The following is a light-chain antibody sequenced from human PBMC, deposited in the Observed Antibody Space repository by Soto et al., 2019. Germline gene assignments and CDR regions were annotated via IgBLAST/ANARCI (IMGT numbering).Light chain of an antibody. Sequence: QSALTQPASVSGSPGQSVTISCTGASSDVGGYDYVSWYQQHPGKAPKLILYEVNNRPSGVSNHFSGSTSGNTASLIISGLQADDEADYYCSSYSTTSTLVFGSGTKVTVL. J-gene: IGLJ1*01. CDR2: EVN. V-gene: IGLV2-14*01. CDR3: SSYSTTSTLV. CDR1: SSDVGGYDY.